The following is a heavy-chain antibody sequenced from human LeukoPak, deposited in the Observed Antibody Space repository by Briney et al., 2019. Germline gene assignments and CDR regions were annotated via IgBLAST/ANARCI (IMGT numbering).Heavy chain of an antibody. V-gene: IGHV3-9*01. CDR2: ISWNSGSI. Sequence: GGSLRLPCAASGVIFDDYAMHWVRQAPGKGLEWVSGISWNSGSIGYADSVKGRFIISRDNAKNSLYLQMNSLRAEDTAVYYCARVYSSGWYGDYWGQGTLVTVSS. D-gene: IGHD6-19*01. J-gene: IGHJ4*02. CDR1: GVIFDDYA. CDR3: ARVYSSGWYGDY.